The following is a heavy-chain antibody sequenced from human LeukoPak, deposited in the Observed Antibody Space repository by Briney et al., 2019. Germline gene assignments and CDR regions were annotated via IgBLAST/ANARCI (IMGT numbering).Heavy chain of an antibody. D-gene: IGHD3-9*01. CDR3: ARASSKQLAGYLPDGFDI. CDR2: ISSNGGST. Sequence: PGGSLRLSCSASGFTFSRYAMHWVRQAPGKGLEYVSGISSNGGSTYYADSVKGRFTISRDNSQNTLYLQMSSLRADDAAVYYCARASSKQLAGYLPDGFDIWGQGTMVTVSS. CDR1: GFTFSRYA. J-gene: IGHJ3*02. V-gene: IGHV3-64D*06.